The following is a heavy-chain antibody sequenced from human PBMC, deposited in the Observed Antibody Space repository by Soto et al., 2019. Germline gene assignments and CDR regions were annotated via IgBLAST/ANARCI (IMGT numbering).Heavy chain of an antibody. CDR1: GYSFTIYW. CDR3: ARVYGSGSYCLDY. V-gene: IGHV5-10-1*01. Sequence: GESLKISCKGSGYSFTIYWISWVRQMPGKGLEWMGRIDPSDSYTNYSPSFQGHVTISADKSISTAYLQWSSLKASDTAMYYCARVYGSGSYCLDYWGQGTLVTVSS. D-gene: IGHD3-10*01. CDR2: IDPSDSYT. J-gene: IGHJ4*02.